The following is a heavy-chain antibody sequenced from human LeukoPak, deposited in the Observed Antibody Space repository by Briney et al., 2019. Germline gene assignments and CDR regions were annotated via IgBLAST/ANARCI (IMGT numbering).Heavy chain of an antibody. CDR3: ARWRPYFYDSSGYVDY. D-gene: IGHD3-22*01. CDR2: MYYSGSP. CDR1: GDSMSIYY. Sequence: SETLSLTCTVSGDSMSIYYWSWIRQPPGKGLEWIGNMYYSGSPDYNPSLKSRVTISIDTSKNQFSLRLTSVTAADTAVYYCARWRPYFYDSSGYVDYWGQGTLVTASS. V-gene: IGHV4-59*01. J-gene: IGHJ4*02.